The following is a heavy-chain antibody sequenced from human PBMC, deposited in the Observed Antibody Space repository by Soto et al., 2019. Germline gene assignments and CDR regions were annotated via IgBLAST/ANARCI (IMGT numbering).Heavy chain of an antibody. V-gene: IGHV1-18*01. J-gene: IGHJ5*02. CDR2: ISAYNGNT. Sequence: QVQLVQSGAEVKKPGASVKVSCKASGYTFTSYGISWVRQAPGQGLEWMGWISAYNGNTKYSQKFQGRVTITRDTSASTAYMELSSLRSEDTAVYYCARVPGPGSSWQNWFDPWGQGTLVTVSS. CDR3: ARVPGPGSSWQNWFDP. D-gene: IGHD6-13*01. CDR1: GYTFTSYG.